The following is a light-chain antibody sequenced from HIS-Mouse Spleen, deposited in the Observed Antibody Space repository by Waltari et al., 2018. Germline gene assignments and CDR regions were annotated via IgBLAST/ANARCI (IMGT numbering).Light chain of an antibody. Sequence: QSALTQPRSVSGSPGQSVTISCTGTSSDVGGYNYVSWYQQHPGKAPKLMIYDVSKRPQGVPDRFSGSKSGNTASLTISGLQAEDEADYYCCSYAGSYTYVFGTGTKVTVL. CDR1: SSDVGGYNY. CDR3: CSYAGSYTYV. V-gene: IGLV2-11*01. CDR2: DVS. J-gene: IGLJ1*01.